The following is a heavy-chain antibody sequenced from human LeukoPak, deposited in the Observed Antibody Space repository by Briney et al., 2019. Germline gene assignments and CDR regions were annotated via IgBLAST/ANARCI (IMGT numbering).Heavy chain of an antibody. J-gene: IGHJ4*02. V-gene: IGHV4-39*07. CDR3: ARDSGGVGATMDY. CDR2: IYYSGST. Sequence: SETLSLTCTVSGGSISSSSYYWGWIRQPPGKGLEWIGSIYYSGSTYYNPSLKSRVTISVDTSKNQFSLKLSSVTAADTAVYYCARDSGGVGATMDYWGQGTLVTVSS. D-gene: IGHD2-15*01. CDR1: GGSISSSSYY.